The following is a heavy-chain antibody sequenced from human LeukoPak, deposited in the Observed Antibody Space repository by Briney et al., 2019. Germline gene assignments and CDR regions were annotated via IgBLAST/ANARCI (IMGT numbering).Heavy chain of an antibody. Sequence: PGGSLRLSCAASGFTVSSNYMSWVRQAPGKGLEWVSVIYSGGSTYYADSVKGRFIISRDNSKNTLYLQMNSLRAEDTAVYYCARMATTYYHDGRGFYYYYMDVWGKGTTVTISS. CDR1: GFTVSSNY. J-gene: IGHJ6*03. CDR2: IYSGGST. CDR3: ARMATTYYHDGRGFYYYYMDV. V-gene: IGHV3-66*01. D-gene: IGHD3-22*01.